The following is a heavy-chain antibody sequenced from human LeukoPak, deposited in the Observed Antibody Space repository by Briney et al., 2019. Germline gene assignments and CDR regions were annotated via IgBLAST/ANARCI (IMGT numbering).Heavy chain of an antibody. J-gene: IGHJ6*02. Sequence: GESLKISRRRSRYDFCTYWNGWGRQTPRKGQERMGMIYPADSDARYSPSFQGPVTISVDSSSNTAFLQWGRLRASDTTIYYCARLPSYYHGVDVWGQGTTVTVSS. CDR1: RYDFCTYW. CDR2: IYPADSDA. V-gene: IGHV5-51*01. CDR3: ARLPSYYHGVDV.